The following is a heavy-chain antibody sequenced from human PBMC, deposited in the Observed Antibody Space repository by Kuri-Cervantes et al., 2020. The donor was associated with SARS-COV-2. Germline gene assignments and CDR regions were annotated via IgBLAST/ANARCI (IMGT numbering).Heavy chain of an antibody. V-gene: IGHV3-11*04. Sequence: GGSLRLSCAASGFAFSDYSMSWIRQAPGKGLEWVSYFSTSGTNKYYADSVKGRFTISRDNAKNSLYLQMSSLRAEDTAVYYCARDLRLGKSLDYWGQGTLVTVSS. CDR3: ARDLRLGKSLDY. D-gene: IGHD7-27*01. CDR2: FSTSGTNK. J-gene: IGHJ4*02. CDR1: GFAFSDYS.